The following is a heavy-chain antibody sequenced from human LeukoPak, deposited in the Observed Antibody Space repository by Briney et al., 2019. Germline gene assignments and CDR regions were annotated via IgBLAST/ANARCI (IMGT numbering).Heavy chain of an antibody. V-gene: IGHV1-69*01. J-gene: IGHJ5*02. Sequence: GASVKVSCKASGGTFSSYAISWVRQAPGQGLEWMGGIIPIFGTANYAQKFQGRVTITADESTSTAYMELSSLRSEDTAVYYCAREGGVYCTNGVCENWFDPWGQGTLATVSS. CDR1: GGTFSSYA. CDR2: IIPIFGTA. D-gene: IGHD2-8*01. CDR3: AREGGVYCTNGVCENWFDP.